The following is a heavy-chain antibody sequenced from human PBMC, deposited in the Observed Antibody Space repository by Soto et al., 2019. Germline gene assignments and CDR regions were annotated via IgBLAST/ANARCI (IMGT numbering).Heavy chain of an antibody. CDR2: IYYSGST. D-gene: IGHD3-3*01. Sequence: PSETLSLTCTVSGGSISSSSYYWGWLRQHPGKGLEWMGRIYYSGSTYYNPSLKSRVTIAVDTSKNQCYLKLSSVTAADTAVYYWARGGNLRNYDFWSGYYNHYYGMDVWGQGTTVT. CDR1: GGSISSSSYY. J-gene: IGHJ6*02. V-gene: IGHV4-39*01. CDR3: ARGGNLRNYDFWSGYYNHYYGMDV.